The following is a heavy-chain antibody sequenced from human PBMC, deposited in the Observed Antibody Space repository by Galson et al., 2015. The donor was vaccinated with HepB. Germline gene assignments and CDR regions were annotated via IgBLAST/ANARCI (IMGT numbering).Heavy chain of an antibody. J-gene: IGHJ5*02. CDR2: IRSKAYEGTT. CDR1: GFTFGDYA. V-gene: IGHV3-49*03. Sequence: SLRLSCAASGFTFGDYAMRWFRQAPGKGLEWVGFIRSKAYEGTTEYAASVKGRFTISRDDSKSIAYLQMNSLKTEDTAVYYCTRESSSWYGPWFDPWGQGTLVTVSS. CDR3: TRESSSWYGPWFDP. D-gene: IGHD6-13*01.